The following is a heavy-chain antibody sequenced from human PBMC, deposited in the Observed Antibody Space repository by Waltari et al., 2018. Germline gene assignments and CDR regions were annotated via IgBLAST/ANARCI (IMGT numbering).Heavy chain of an antibody. CDR3: ATSMAVAGKGRGWFDS. J-gene: IGHJ5*01. D-gene: IGHD6-19*01. Sequence: EVQLVESGGGLIQPGGSLRLSCAASGFTVRNYMSWVRQAPGKGLELVSVIYTGGSTDYADSGKGRFTIARDNSKNTLYLKMNSLRAEDTAVYYCATSMAVAGKGRGWFDSWGQGTLVTVSS. CDR1: GFTVRNY. CDR2: IYTGGST. V-gene: IGHV3-53*01.